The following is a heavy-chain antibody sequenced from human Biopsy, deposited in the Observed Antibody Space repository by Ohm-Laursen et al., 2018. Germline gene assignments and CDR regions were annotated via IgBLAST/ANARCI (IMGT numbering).Heavy chain of an antibody. V-gene: IGHV3-11*01. CDR1: GLIFSDYY. CDR2: ISARDGVV. Sequence: GTLSLTWAASGLIFSDYYMSWIRQAPGKGLEWIAYISARDGVVYYADSVKGRFTISRDNTNNSLYLQMTSLRPEDTAVFYCARGKYKDFSTGLPRPYHYTLDFWGPGTTVTVSS. J-gene: IGHJ6*02. D-gene: IGHD3-22*01. CDR3: ARGKYKDFSTGLPRPYHYTLDF.